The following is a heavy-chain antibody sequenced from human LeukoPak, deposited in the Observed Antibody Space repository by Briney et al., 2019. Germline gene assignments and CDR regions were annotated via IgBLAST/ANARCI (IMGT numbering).Heavy chain of an antibody. CDR2: INPDDKST. D-gene: IGHD2-21*01. CDR3: VTIVETSIDAFDI. V-gene: IGHV3-74*01. Sequence: GGSLRLSCAASGFTFRKFWLHWVRQSPGKGLVWVSRINPDDKSTSCADSVKGRFTISSDNAQNTLYLQTNSLRAEDTAVYYCVTIVETSIDAFDIWGQGTMVTVSS. J-gene: IGHJ3*02. CDR1: GFTFRKFW.